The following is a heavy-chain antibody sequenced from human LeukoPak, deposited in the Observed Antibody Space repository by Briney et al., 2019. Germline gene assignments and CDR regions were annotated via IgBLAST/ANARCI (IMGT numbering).Heavy chain of an antibody. CDR1: GFTFSTYW. V-gene: IGHV3-74*03. CDR3: ARDLDWRLFDY. CDR2: IRPEGTTT. Sequence: GGSVRLSCAASGFTFSTYWMHWVRQAPGKGLVWVARIRPEGTTTAYADSVKGRFAISRDNAKNTLFLQMNSLSAEDTAVYYCARDLDWRLFDYWGQGTLVTVSS. J-gene: IGHJ4*02. D-gene: IGHD3-9*01.